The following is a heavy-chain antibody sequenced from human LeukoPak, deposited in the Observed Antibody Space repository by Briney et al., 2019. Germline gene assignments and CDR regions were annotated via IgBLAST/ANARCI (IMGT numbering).Heavy chain of an antibody. D-gene: IGHD3-22*01. CDR2: ISYDGSSK. V-gene: IGHV3-30*18. J-gene: IGHJ4*02. Sequence: PGGPLRLSCAASGFTFSSYGMHWVRQAPGKGLEWVAVISYDGSSKFYADSVKGRFTISRDNSKNTLYLQMNSLRAEDTAVYYCAKGGSGYSHTHFDYWGQGTLVTVSS. CDR1: GFTFSSYG. CDR3: AKGGSGYSHTHFDY.